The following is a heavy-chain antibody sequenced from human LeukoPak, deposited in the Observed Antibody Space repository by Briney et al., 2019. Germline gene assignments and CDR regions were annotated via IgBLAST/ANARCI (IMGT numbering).Heavy chain of an antibody. Sequence: GGSLRLSCAASGFTVSSNYVSWVRQAPGKGLEWVSVIYSGGSTYYADSVKGRFTISRDNSKNTLYLQMNSLRAEDTAVYYCARLTLYGSGSYVFDYWGQGTLVTVSS. CDR2: IYSGGST. J-gene: IGHJ4*02. CDR3: ARLTLYGSGSYVFDY. V-gene: IGHV3-53*01. CDR1: GFTVSSNY. D-gene: IGHD3-10*01.